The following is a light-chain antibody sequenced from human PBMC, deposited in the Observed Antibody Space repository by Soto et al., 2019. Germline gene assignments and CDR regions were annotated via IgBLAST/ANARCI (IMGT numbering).Light chain of an antibody. Sequence: QSALTQPASVSGSPEQSITISCTGTSSDVGSYNLVSWYLQHPGKAPKLLIYEGSKRPSGVSNRVSGSKSGNTAPLTISGLQADDEADYYCCSYAGTRWVFGGGTKLTAL. CDR1: SSDVGSYNL. CDR3: CSYAGTRWV. CDR2: EGS. J-gene: IGLJ3*02. V-gene: IGLV2-23*01.